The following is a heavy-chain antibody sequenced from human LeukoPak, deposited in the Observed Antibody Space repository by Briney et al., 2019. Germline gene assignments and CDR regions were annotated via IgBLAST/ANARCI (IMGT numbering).Heavy chain of an antibody. J-gene: IGHJ4*02. CDR3: ARGEEAETSPLDF. D-gene: IGHD3-16*01. V-gene: IGHV1-2*02. CDR2: INPKSGAA. Sequence: GASVKVSCKASGYIFSDYYMHWVRQAPGQGLEWLGWINPKSGAADYAQQFRGRVTMTRDTSINTDYMEMKRVTSDDTAVYYCARGEEAETSPLDFWGQGTLVIVS. CDR1: GYIFSDYY.